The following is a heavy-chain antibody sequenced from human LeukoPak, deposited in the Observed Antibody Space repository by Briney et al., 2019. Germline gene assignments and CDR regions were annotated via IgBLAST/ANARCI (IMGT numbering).Heavy chain of an antibody. CDR2: ISSSSSYI. V-gene: IGHV3-21*04. CDR3: ARDRADLLWFGELLSYYFDY. Sequence: GGSLRLSCAASGFTFSSYSMNWVRQAPGKGLEWVSSISSSSSYIYYADSVKGRFTISRDNAKNSLYLQMNSLRAEDTAVYYCARDRADLLWFGELLSYYFDYWGQGTLVTVSS. CDR1: GFTFSSYS. D-gene: IGHD3-10*01. J-gene: IGHJ4*02.